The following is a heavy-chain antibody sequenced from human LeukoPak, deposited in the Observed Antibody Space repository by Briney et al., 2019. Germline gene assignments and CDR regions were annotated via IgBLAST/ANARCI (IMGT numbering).Heavy chain of an antibody. V-gene: IGHV1-2*02. J-gene: IGHJ4*02. CDR2: INPNSGGT. CDR1: GYTFTDYY. Sequence: ASVKVSCKASGYTFTDYYFHWVRQAPGQGPEWMGWINPNSGGTNYAQRFQGRATMTRDTSISTAYMELSRLRSDDTAVYYCARGSYYDTSGYGPSDWGQGTQVTVSS. D-gene: IGHD3-22*01. CDR3: ARGSYYDTSGYGPSD.